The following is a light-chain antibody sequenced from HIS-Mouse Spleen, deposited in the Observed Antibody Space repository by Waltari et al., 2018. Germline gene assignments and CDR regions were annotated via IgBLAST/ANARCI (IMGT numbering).Light chain of an antibody. CDR2: EGS. V-gene: IGLV2-23*03. J-gene: IGLJ2*01. Sequence: QSALTQPASVSGSPGQSITISCTGTSRDFRSYTLVSWYQQPPGKAPKLMIYEGSKRPSGVSNRFSGSKSGNTASLTISGLQAEDEADYYCCSYAGSSTFEVFGGGTKLTVL. CDR1: SRDFRSYTL. CDR3: CSYAGSSTFEV.